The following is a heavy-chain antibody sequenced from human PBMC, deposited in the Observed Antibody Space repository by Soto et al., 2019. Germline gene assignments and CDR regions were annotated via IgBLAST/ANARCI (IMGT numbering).Heavy chain of an antibody. Sequence: QAQLVQSGAEVKKPGASVRLSCKTSGYTFTDYFIHWVRQAPGQGLEWMGIISLYHHSTSYAQKFQGRLAVTNDTSTTTVYMELSSLTSEATAVYWCARELYSCGGDCPYYMDYWGQGTLVPVSS. CDR2: ISLYHHST. V-gene: IGHV1-46*01. J-gene: IGHJ4*02. CDR1: GYTFTDYF. D-gene: IGHD2-21*02. CDR3: ARELYSCGGDCPYYMDY.